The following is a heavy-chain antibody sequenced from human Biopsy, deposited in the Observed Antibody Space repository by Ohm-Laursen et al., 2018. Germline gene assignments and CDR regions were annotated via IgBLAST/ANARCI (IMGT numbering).Heavy chain of an antibody. J-gene: IGHJ6*02. D-gene: IGHD3-22*01. Sequence: ASVKVSCKVSGYTLNELSMHWARQAPGQGLEWMGWISAYNGNRNYAQKFQGRVTMTTDTSTSTAYMELRSLRSDDTAVYFCAREEDNSGYDYYGMDVWGQGTTVTVSS. CDR2: ISAYNGNR. CDR3: AREEDNSGYDYYGMDV. V-gene: IGHV1-18*01. CDR1: GYTLNELS.